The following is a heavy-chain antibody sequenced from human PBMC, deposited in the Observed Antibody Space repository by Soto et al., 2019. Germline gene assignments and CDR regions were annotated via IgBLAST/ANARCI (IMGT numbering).Heavy chain of an antibody. CDR2: ISGSGGST. V-gene: IGHV3-23*01. Sequence: EVQLLESGGGLVQPGVSLRLSCAASGFTFSSYAMSWVRQAPGKGLEWVSAISGSGGSTYYADSVKGRFTISRDNSKNTLYLQMNSLRAEDTAVYYCAKDTNGYSSGWTFYYWGQGTLVTVSS. J-gene: IGHJ4*02. D-gene: IGHD6-19*01. CDR3: AKDTNGYSSGWTFYY. CDR1: GFTFSSYA.